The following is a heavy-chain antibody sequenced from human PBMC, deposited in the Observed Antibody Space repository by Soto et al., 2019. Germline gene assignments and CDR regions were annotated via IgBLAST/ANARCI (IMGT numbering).Heavy chain of an antibody. J-gene: IGHJ3*02. CDR3: ARHFPGRIAAFVGGAFDI. CDR1: GGSISSSSYY. Sequence: QLQLQESGPGLVKPSETLSLTCTVSGGSISSSSYYWGWIRQPPGKGLEWIGSIYYSGSTYYNPSLKSRVTVSVDTSKNQFSLKLSSVTAADTAVYYCARHFPGRIAAFVGGAFDIWGQGTMVTVSS. V-gene: IGHV4-39*01. CDR2: IYYSGST. D-gene: IGHD6-6*01.